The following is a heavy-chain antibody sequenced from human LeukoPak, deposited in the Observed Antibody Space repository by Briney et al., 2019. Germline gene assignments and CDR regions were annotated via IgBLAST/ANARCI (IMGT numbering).Heavy chain of an antibody. V-gene: IGHV1-8*01. J-gene: IGHJ4*02. D-gene: IGHD3-10*01. CDR2: MNPNSGNT. Sequence: ASVKVSCKASGYTFTSYDINWVRQATGQGLEWMGWMNPNSGNTGYAQKFQGRVTMTRNTSISTAYMELSSLRSEDTAVYYCARGKGSNYYGSGSYYYWGQGTLVTASS. CDR1: GYTFTSYD. CDR3: ARGKGSNYYGSGSYYY.